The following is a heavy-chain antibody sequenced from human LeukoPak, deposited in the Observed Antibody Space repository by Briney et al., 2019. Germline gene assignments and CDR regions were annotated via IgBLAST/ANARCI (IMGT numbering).Heavy chain of an antibody. D-gene: IGHD3-10*01. CDR3: ARAMVRGVITHIHNWFDP. CDR2: INHSGTT. CDR1: RGSFSGYY. J-gene: IGHJ5*02. Sequence: SETLSLTCAIYRGSFSGYYWSWIRQPPGKGLEWIGEINHSGTTNYNPSLKSRVTMSLDTSMNQFSLKVTSVTAADTAVYYCARAMVRGVITHIHNWFDPWGQGTLVTVSS. V-gene: IGHV4-34*01.